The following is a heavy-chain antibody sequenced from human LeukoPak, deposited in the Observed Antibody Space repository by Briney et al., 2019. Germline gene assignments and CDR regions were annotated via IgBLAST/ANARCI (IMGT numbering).Heavy chain of an antibody. CDR1: GFTFSSYA. J-gene: IGHJ4*02. Sequence: GGSLRLSCAASGFTFSSYAMSWVRQAPGKGLEWVSAISGSGGSTYYADSVKGRFTISRDNSKNTLYLQMNSLRAEDTAVYYCAKDDLYGSGSVPRFDYWGQGTLVTVSS. CDR3: AKDDLYGSGSVPRFDY. CDR2: ISGSGGST. D-gene: IGHD3-10*01. V-gene: IGHV3-23*01.